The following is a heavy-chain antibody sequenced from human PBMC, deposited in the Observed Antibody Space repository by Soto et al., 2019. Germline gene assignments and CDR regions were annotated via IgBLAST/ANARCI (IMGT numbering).Heavy chain of an antibody. CDR2: MRWNSGSI. CDR3: AKDSDVAGIHY. Sequence: SLRLSCAASGFTXDDYAMHWVRQAPGKGLEWVSGMRWNSGSIGYADSVKGRFTISRDNAKNSLYLQMNSLRAEGTALYYCAKDSDVAGIHYWGQGTLVTVSS. D-gene: IGHD6-19*01. V-gene: IGHV3-9*01. J-gene: IGHJ4*02. CDR1: GFTXDDYA.